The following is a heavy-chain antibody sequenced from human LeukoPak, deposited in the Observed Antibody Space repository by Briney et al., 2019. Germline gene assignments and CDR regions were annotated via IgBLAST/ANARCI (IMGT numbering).Heavy chain of an antibody. J-gene: IGHJ4*02. Sequence: PGGSLRLSCAASGFTFSDYYMSWIRQAPGKGLEWVSYISSSGSTIYYADSVKGRFTISRDNAKNSLYLQMNSLRAEDTAVYYCARPGYPGYSSGWYESFDYWGQGTLVTVSS. CDR2: ISSSGSTI. V-gene: IGHV3-11*01. CDR1: GFTFSDYY. CDR3: ARPGYPGYSSGWYESFDY. D-gene: IGHD6-19*01.